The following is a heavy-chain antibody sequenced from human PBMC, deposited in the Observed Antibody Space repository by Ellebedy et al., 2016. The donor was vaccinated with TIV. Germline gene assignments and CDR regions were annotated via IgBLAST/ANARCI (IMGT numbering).Heavy chain of an antibody. CDR3: ARVGDGSESFYYDY. J-gene: IGHJ4*02. V-gene: IGHV3-53*04. Sequence: PGGSLRLSCAASGFTISSNYMTWVRQAPGKGLEWVAVMYKGGSTKYADFVRGRFTISRHNSNNTLCLQMNSLGPEDTAVYYCARVGDGSESFYYDYWGQGTLVTVSS. CDR1: GFTISSNY. CDR2: MYKGGST. D-gene: IGHD3-10*01.